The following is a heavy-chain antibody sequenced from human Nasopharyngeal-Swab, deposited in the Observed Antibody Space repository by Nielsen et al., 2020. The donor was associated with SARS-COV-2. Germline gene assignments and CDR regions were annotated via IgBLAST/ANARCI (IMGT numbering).Heavy chain of an antibody. CDR2: IYHSGST. V-gene: IGHV4-4*02. D-gene: IGHD6-13*01. J-gene: IGHJ4*02. CDR3: ARVRGIAAAGIIHYFDY. Sequence: VRQAPGKGLEWIGEIYHSGSTNYNPSLKSRVTISVGKSKNQFSLKLSSVTAADTAVYYCARVRGIAAAGIIHYFDYWGQGTLVTVSS.